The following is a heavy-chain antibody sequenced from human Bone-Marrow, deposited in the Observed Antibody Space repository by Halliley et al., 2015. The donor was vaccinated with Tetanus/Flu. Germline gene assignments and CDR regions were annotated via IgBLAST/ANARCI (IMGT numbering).Heavy chain of an antibody. D-gene: IGHD7-27*01. J-gene: IGHJ4*02. V-gene: IGHV3-7*03. Sequence: LGGVANINQDGSAKYHGDSVKGQFTIPRDNAKSSLYLQMDPLRAEDTAVYYCARLIPGDPDYWGQGTLVPVSS. CDR3: ARLIPGDPDY. CDR2: INQDGSAK.